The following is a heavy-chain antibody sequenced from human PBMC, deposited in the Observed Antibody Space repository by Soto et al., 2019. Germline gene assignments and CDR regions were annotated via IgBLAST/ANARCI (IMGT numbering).Heavy chain of an antibody. V-gene: IGHV3-11*01. J-gene: IGHJ4*02. D-gene: IGHD6-19*01. CDR3: ARGYSSGYYFDF. CDR1: GFTFTDYY. CDR2: ITTSGTTI. Sequence: GGSLRLSCAASGFTFTDYYLSWIRQAPGKGLEWVSYITTSGTTIYYADSVRGRFTISRDNAKNSLYLQMTSLRAEDTAVYYCARGYSSGYYFDFWGQGT.